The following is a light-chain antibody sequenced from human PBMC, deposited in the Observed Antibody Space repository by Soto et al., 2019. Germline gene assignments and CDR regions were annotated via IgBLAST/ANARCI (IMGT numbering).Light chain of an antibody. Sequence: EIVLTQSPATLSLSPGERATLSCRASQSINRHLAWYRQKPGQAPRLLIYDASNRATGIPARFSGSGSGTDFTLTISSLEPEDFGVYYCQQYNEWPPLTFGGGTKVEIK. V-gene: IGKV3-11*01. CDR3: QQYNEWPPLT. CDR1: QSINRH. CDR2: DAS. J-gene: IGKJ4*01.